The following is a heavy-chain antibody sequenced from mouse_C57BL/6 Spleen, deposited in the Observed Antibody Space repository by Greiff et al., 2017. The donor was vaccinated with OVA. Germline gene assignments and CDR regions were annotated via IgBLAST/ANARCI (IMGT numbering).Heavy chain of an antibody. V-gene: IGHV5-9*01. CDR2: ISGGGGNT. J-gene: IGHJ3*01. Sequence: EVQLVESGGGLVKPGGSLKLSCAASGFTFSSYTMSWVRQTPEKRLEWVATISGGGGNTYYPDSVKGRFTISRDNAKNTLYLQMSSLRSEDTALYYCARHGSTPFAYWGQGTLVTVSA. CDR3: ARHGSTPFAY. CDR1: GFTFSSYT. D-gene: IGHD5-1*01.